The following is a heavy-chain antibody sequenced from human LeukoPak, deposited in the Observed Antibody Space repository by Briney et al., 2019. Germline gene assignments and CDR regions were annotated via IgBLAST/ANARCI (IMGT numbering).Heavy chain of an antibody. D-gene: IGHD4-23*01. V-gene: IGHV3-23*01. Sequence: QPGGSLRLSCAASGFTFSSYAMSWVRQAPGKGLEWVSSLTSDGGSTEYADSVKGRFTISRDNSKNTLYLQMNSLRAEDTALYFCAKSLVRWAFDYWGQGALVSVSS. CDR2: LTSDGGST. J-gene: IGHJ4*02. CDR3: AKSLVRWAFDY. CDR1: GFTFSSYA.